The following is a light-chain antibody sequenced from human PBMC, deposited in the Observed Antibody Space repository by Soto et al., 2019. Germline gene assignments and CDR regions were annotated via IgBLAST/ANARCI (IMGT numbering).Light chain of an antibody. CDR1: QSVSSSY. Sequence: EIVLTQSPGTLSLSPGERATLSCRASQSVSSSYLAWYQQKPGQAPRLLIYGASSRATGIPDRFSGSGSGTDFTLTISRLEPEEFAVYYCQQYDSSLLNFGGGTKLEIK. J-gene: IGKJ4*01. V-gene: IGKV3-20*01. CDR3: QQYDSSLLN. CDR2: GAS.